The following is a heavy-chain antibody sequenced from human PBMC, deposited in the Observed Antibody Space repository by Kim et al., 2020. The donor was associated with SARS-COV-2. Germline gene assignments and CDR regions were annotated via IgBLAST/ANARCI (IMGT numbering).Heavy chain of an antibody. V-gene: IGHV1-2*02. Sequence: ASVKVSCKASGYTFTDYYMHWVRQAPGQGLEWMGWINPNSGGTKYAQKFQGRVTMTRDTPNSTFYMELRRLRFDDTAISFCAKDGGWIGYGDCVFDIWGQ. D-gene: IGHD4-17*01. J-gene: IGHJ3*02. CDR2: INPNSGGT. CDR3: AKDGGWIGYGDCVFDI. CDR1: GYTFTDYY.